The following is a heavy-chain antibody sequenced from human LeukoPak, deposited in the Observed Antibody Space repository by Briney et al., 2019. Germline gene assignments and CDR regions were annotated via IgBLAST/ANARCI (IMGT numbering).Heavy chain of an antibody. V-gene: IGHV1-2*05. CDR1: GYSFSGHY. J-gene: IGHJ4*02. CDR2: INPNSAAS. D-gene: IGHD3-10*01. Sequence: ASVKVSCKASGYSFSGHYIHWVRQAPGQGLEWMGQINPNSAASHYAQKFQDRVTMTSDTSINMAYMELRSLRSDDTVVYYCARDFYGSRPGAFDYWGQGTLITVSS. CDR3: ARDFYGSRPGAFDY.